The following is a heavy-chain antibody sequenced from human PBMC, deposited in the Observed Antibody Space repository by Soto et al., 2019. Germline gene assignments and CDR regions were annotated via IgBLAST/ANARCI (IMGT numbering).Heavy chain of an antibody. D-gene: IGHD2-21*01. J-gene: IGHJ4*02. Sequence: SVKVSCKASGGTFSSYTISWVRQAPGQGLEWMGRIIPILGIANYAQKFQGRVTITADKSTSTAYMELSSLRSEDTAVYYCARVAYCGGDCLNYFDYWGQGTLVTVSS. V-gene: IGHV1-69*02. CDR3: ARVAYCGGDCLNYFDY. CDR1: GGTFSSYT. CDR2: IIPILGIA.